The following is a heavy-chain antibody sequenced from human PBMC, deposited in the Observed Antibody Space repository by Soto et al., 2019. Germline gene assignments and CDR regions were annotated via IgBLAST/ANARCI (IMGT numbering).Heavy chain of an antibody. D-gene: IGHD3-10*01. CDR2: VSSDSSVK. V-gene: IGHV3-48*02. J-gene: IGHJ4*02. CDR3: ARGRLWSFDL. Sequence: LGGSLRLSCVGSGFTFSIYSLTWVRQAPGKGLEWVSYVSSDSSVKYYADSVKGRFTISRDNAKNSLFLQMNSLRDEDTALYYCARGRLWSFDLWGQGSLVTVSS. CDR1: GFTFSIYS.